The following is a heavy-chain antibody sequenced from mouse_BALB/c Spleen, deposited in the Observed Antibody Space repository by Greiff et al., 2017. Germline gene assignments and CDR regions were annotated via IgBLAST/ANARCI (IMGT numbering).Heavy chain of an antibody. J-gene: IGHJ2*01. V-gene: IGHV5-6*01. Sequence: EVKLVESGGDLVKPGGSLKLSCAASGFTFSSYGMSWVRQTPDKRLEWVATISSGGSYTYYPDSVKGRFTISRDNAKNTLYLQMSSLKSEDTAVYYCARDYGSSYVDYWGQGTTLTVSS. CDR3: ARDYGSSYVDY. D-gene: IGHD1-1*01. CDR1: GFTFSSYG. CDR2: ISSGGSYT.